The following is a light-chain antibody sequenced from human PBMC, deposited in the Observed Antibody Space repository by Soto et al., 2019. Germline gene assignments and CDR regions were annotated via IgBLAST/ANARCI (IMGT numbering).Light chain of an antibody. CDR3: KSYAGSNTYV. CDR2: EVV. J-gene: IGLJ1*01. V-gene: IGLV2-8*01. CDR1: KSDIGVYDF. Sequence: QSVLTQPPSASGSPGQSVTASCTGTKSDIGVYDFVSWYQHHPGKAPRLIIYEVVQRPSGVPDRFSGPKSGNTASLTVSGLQAADEADYFCKSYAGSNTYVFGSGTKVTVL.